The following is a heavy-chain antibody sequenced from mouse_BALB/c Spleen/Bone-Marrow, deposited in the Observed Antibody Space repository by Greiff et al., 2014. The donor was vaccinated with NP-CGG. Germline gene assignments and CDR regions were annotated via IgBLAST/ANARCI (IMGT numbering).Heavy chain of an antibody. V-gene: IGHV1-14*01. CDR1: GYTFTSYV. CDR3: AKGDNYRYDFDY. D-gene: IGHD2-14*01. J-gene: IGHJ2*01. Sequence: VQLKQSGPELVKPGASVEMSCKASGYTFTSYVMHWGKQKPGQGLEWIGYINPYNDGTKYNEKFKGKATLTSDKSSSTAYMELSSLTSEDSAVYYCAKGDNYRYDFDYWGQGTTLTVSS. CDR2: INPYNDGT.